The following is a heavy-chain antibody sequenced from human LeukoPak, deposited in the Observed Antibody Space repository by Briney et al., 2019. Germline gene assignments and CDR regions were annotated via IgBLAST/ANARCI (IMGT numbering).Heavy chain of an antibody. CDR2: IYYSGST. CDR1: GGSISSYY. CDR3: ARSDYVWGSYRYIRPWFDP. Sequence: PSETLSLTCTVSGGSISSYYWSWIRQPPGKGLEWIGYIYYSGSTNYNPPLKSRLTISGDASKNQFSLKLSSVTAADAAVYYCARSDYVWGSYRYIRPWFDPWGQGTLVTVSS. D-gene: IGHD3-16*02. V-gene: IGHV4-59*01. J-gene: IGHJ5*02.